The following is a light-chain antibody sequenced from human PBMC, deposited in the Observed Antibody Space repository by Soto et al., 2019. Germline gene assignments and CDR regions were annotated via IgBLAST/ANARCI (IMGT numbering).Light chain of an antibody. CDR1: SSDIGSYNR. J-gene: IGLJ1*01. CDR3: SSFTTSDTYV. V-gene: IGLV2-18*02. Sequence: QSALTQPPSVSGSPGQSVTIFCTGTSSDIGSYNRVSWYQQPPGAAPKLMICEVNNRPSGVPERFSGSKSGNTASLTIFGLHAEDEADYYCSSFTTSDTYVFGTGTKVTLL. CDR2: EVN.